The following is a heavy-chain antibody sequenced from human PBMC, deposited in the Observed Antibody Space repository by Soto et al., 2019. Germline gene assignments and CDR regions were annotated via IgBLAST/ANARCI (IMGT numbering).Heavy chain of an antibody. V-gene: IGHV4-39*02. J-gene: IGHJ4*02. D-gene: IGHD3-22*01. CDR3: AREDSSGDKFFDY. CDR1: GCSISSRRYY. Sequence: SETLSLTCTVSGCSISSRRYYWGWIRQPPGKGMQWIGSIYYSGSTYYNPSLKSRVTISVDTSKNQFSLKLSSVTAADTAVYYCAREDSSGDKFFDYWGQGTRVTVS. CDR2: IYYSGST.